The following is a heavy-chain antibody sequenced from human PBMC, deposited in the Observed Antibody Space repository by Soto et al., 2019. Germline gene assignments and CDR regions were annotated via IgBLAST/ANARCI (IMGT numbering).Heavy chain of an antibody. Sequence: GGSLRLSCAASGFTFSSYGMHWVRQAPGKGLEWVAVIWYDGSNKYYADSVKGRFTISRDNSKNTLYLQMNSLRAEDTAVYYCAREHKYRRSSSHLDYRGQGTLVTGSS. CDR1: GFTFSSYG. V-gene: IGHV3-33*01. CDR3: AREHKYRRSSSHLDY. J-gene: IGHJ4*02. D-gene: IGHD6-6*01. CDR2: IWYDGSNK.